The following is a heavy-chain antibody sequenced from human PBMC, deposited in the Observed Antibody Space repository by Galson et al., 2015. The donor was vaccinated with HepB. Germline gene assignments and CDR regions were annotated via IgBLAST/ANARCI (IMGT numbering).Heavy chain of an antibody. CDR1: GFTFSSYG. CDR3: AKATGGLRQLYLDY. CDR2: ISYDGSNK. Sequence: SLRLSCAASGFTFSSYGMHWVRQAPGKGLEWVAVISYDGSNKYYADSVKGRFTISRDNSKNTLYLQMNSLRAEDTAVYYCAKATGGLRQLYLDYWGQGTLVTVSS. D-gene: IGHD5-12*01. V-gene: IGHV3-30*18. J-gene: IGHJ4*02.